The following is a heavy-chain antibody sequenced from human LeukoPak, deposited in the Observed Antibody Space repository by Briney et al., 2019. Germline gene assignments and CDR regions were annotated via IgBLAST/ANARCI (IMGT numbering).Heavy chain of an antibody. J-gene: IGHJ4*02. CDR3: ARSNEEAGTFDY. Sequence: SETLSLTCAVYGGSFSGYYWSWIRQPPGKGLEWIGYIYYSGSTNYNPSLKSRVTISVDTSKNQFSLRLSSVTAADTAVYYCARSNEEAGTFDYWGQGTLVTVSS. CDR1: GGSFSGYY. D-gene: IGHD6-19*01. V-gene: IGHV4-59*01. CDR2: IYYSGST.